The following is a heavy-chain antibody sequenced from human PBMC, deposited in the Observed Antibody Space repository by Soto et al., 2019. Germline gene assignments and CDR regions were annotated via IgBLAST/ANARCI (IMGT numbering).Heavy chain of an antibody. CDR2: IYWNDDK. J-gene: IGHJ4*02. V-gene: IGHV2-5*01. CDR1: GFSLSTSGVG. Sequence: SGPTLVNPTQTLTLTCTFSGFSLSTSGVGVGWIRQPPGKTLEWLALIYWNDDKRYSPSLKSRLTITKDTSKNQVVLTMTNMDPVDTATYYCAHTGGPNYDFWSGYPKDFDYWGQGTLVTVSS. CDR3: AHTGGPNYDFWSGYPKDFDY. D-gene: IGHD3-3*01.